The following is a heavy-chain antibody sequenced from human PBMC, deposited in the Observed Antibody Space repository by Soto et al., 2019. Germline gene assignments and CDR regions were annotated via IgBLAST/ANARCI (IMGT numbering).Heavy chain of an antibody. CDR3: ARDRSIAAHQRLPQNAFDY. CDR1: GFTFSSYG. Sequence: QVQLVESGGGVVQPGRSLRLSCAASGFTFSSYGMHWVRQAPGKGLDLVAVIWYEGSNKYYADSVKGRITISRDNSKNTLYLQMNSLRAEYTAVYYCARDRSIAAHQRLPQNAFDYWGQGTLVTVSS. D-gene: IGHD6-6*01. J-gene: IGHJ4*02. V-gene: IGHV3-33*01. CDR2: IWYEGSNK.